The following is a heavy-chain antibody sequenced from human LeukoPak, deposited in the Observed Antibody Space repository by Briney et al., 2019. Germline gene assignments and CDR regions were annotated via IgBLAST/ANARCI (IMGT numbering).Heavy chain of an antibody. Sequence: PSETLSLTCSVSGRSISSSSYYWGWIRPPRGKGREWIGSIYYSGSTFYNPSLKSRFTISVDTSKFHFSLKQSSVTAADTAVYYCARRVRHIVVVTATHGLGWFDPWGQGTLVTVSS. CDR3: ARRVRHIVVVTATHGLGWFDP. J-gene: IGHJ5*02. CDR2: IYYSGST. D-gene: IGHD2-21*02. V-gene: IGHV4-39*02. CDR1: GRSISSSSYY.